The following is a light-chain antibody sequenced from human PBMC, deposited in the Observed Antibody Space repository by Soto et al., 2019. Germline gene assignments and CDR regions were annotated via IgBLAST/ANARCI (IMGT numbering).Light chain of an antibody. CDR1: QDISTW. J-gene: IGKJ1*01. CDR2: AAS. CDR3: QQANSVPGT. Sequence: DLQMTQSPSSVSASVGDRVTITCRASQDISTWLAWYQQKPGKAPKALIYAASSLQSGVPSRFSGIGSGTHFTLTISSLQPEDFATYYCQQANSVPGTFGQGTKVEIK. V-gene: IGKV1-12*01.